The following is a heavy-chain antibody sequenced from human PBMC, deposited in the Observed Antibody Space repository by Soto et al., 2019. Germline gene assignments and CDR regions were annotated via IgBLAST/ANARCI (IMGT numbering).Heavy chain of an antibody. CDR1: GCTFSSYD. D-gene: IGHD2-21*01. CDR3: TSYFGAGGCAGMDF. J-gene: IGHJ4*02. V-gene: IGHV1-69*01. Sequence: QVQLVQSGAEVKKPGSSVKVSCKASGCTFSSYDISWVRQAPGQGLEWMGGIIPIVGTGNYAQNCQGRVTISADEYTSTDYLELPSPKSEDTALHYGTSYFGAGGCAGMDFWGQGTLVTVSS. CDR2: IIPIVGTG.